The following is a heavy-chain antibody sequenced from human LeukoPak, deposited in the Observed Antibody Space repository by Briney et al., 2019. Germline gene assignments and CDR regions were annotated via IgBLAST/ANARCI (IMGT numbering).Heavy chain of an antibody. J-gene: IGHJ6*03. CDR3: AKDIGGSYYYYYMDV. V-gene: IGHV3-30*02. Sequence: PGGSLRLSCAASGFTFSSYGMHWVRQAPGKGLEWVAFIRYDGSNKYYADSVKGRLTISRDNSKNTLYLQMNSLRAEDTAVYYCAKDIGGSYYYYYMDVWGKGTTVTVSS. D-gene: IGHD3-16*01. CDR1: GFTFSSYG. CDR2: IRYDGSNK.